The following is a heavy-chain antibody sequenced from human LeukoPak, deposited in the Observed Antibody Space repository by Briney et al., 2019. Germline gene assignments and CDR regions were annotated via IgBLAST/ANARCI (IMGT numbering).Heavy chain of an antibody. CDR1: GYTFTSYG. CDR3: ARRHYYDSSGYYYEDY. J-gene: IGHJ4*02. D-gene: IGHD3-22*01. Sequence: ASVKVSCKASGYTFTSYGISWVRQAPGQGLEWMGWMSAYNGNTNYAQKLQGRVTMTTDTSTSTAYMELRSLRSDDTAVYYCARRHYYDSSGYYYEDYWGQGTLVTVSS. CDR2: MSAYNGNT. V-gene: IGHV1-18*01.